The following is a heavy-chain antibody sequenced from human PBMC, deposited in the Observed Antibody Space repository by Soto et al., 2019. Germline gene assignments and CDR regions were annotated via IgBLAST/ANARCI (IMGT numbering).Heavy chain of an antibody. Sequence: QVQLVQSGAEVRKPGASVTVSCRSSGDSFNDYYIHWVRQAPGQGFEWMGWINPNGGVTKYAQKCQGWVRMTRDTSIRTVYMQLSRLRSDDTAVYYCARESGGATATLDYYCFYMDVWGTGTTVTVSS. CDR3: ARESGGATATLDYYCFYMDV. V-gene: IGHV1-2*04. CDR1: GDSFNDYY. J-gene: IGHJ6*03. D-gene: IGHD5-12*01. CDR2: INPNGGVT.